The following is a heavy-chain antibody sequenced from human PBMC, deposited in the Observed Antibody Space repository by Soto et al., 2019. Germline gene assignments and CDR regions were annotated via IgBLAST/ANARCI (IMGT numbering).Heavy chain of an antibody. Sequence: SETLSLTCTVSGGSISSSSYYWGWIRQPPGKGLEWIGSIYYSGSTYYKPSLKSRVTISVDTSKNQFSLKLSSVTAADTAVYYCARRPNYDFWSGEDAFDIWGQGTMVTVS. CDR1: GGSISSSSYY. CDR3: ARRPNYDFWSGEDAFDI. J-gene: IGHJ3*02. CDR2: IYYSGST. V-gene: IGHV4-39*01. D-gene: IGHD3-3*01.